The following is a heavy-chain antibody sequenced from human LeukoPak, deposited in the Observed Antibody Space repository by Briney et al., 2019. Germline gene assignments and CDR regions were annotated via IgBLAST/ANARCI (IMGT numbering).Heavy chain of an antibody. V-gene: IGHV1-69*13. D-gene: IGHD3-10*01. CDR1: GGTFSSYA. CDR3: ARGKLKSSNYYGSGSYYRNYYYYGMDV. J-gene: IGHJ6*02. Sequence: ASVKVSCKASGGTFSSYAISWVRQAPGQGLEWMGGIIPIFGTANYAQKFQGRVTITADESTSTAYMELSSLRSEDTAVYYCARGKLKSSNYYGSGSYYRNYYYYGMDVWGQGTTVTVSS. CDR2: IIPIFGTA.